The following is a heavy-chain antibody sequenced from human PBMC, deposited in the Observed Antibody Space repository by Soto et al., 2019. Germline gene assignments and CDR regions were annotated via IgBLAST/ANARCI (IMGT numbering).Heavy chain of an antibody. V-gene: IGHV6-1*01. J-gene: IGHJ6*02. Sequence: WQTLSLTCAIAGVSVPINSAAWNWIRQSPSRGLEWLGRTYYRSKWCNDFAVSVKSRITINPDTSKNQFSLQLNSVTPEDTAVYYCARARSPRYGSHGMDVWGQGTTVIVYS. D-gene: IGHD1-26*01. CDR1: GVSVPINSAA. CDR3: ARARSPRYGSHGMDV. CDR2: TYYRSKWCN.